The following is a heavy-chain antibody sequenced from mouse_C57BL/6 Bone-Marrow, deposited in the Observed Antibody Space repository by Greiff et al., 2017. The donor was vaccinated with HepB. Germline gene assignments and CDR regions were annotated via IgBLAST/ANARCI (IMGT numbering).Heavy chain of an antibody. Sequence: VQLQQPGAELVRPGSSVKLSCKASGYTFTSYWMHWVKQRPIQGLEWIGNIDPSDSETHYNQKFKDKATLTVDKSSSTAYMQLSSLTSENSAVYYCARRGDYGLRGFDYCGQGTTLTVSS. V-gene: IGHV1-52*01. CDR2: IDPSDSET. CDR1: GYTFTSYW. CDR3: ARRGDYGLRGFDY. J-gene: IGHJ2*01. D-gene: IGHD1-2*01.